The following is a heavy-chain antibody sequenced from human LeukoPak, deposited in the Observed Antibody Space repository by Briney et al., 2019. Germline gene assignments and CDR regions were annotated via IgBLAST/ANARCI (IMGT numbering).Heavy chain of an antibody. J-gene: IGHJ4*02. CDR1: GGSISSHY. Sequence: SETLSLTCTVSGGSISSHYWSWIRQPPGKGLEWIGYIYYSGSTNYNPSLKSRVTISVDTSKNQFSLKLSSVTAADTAVYYCARMGPWELAFDYWGQGTLATVSS. CDR3: ARMGPWELAFDY. V-gene: IGHV4-59*11. D-gene: IGHD1-26*01. CDR2: IYYSGST.